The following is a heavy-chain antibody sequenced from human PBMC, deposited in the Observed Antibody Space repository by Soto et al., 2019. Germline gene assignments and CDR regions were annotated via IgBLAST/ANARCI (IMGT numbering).Heavy chain of an antibody. CDR2: INHSGST. CDR3: ARAARRYRGERGMDV. J-gene: IGHJ6*02. D-gene: IGHD3-10*01. V-gene: IGHV4-34*01. CDR1: GGSFSGYY. Sequence: QVQLQQWGAGLLKPSETLSLTCAVYGGSFSGYYWSWIRQPPGKGLEWIGEINHSGSTNYNPSLKSRVTISVDTSKNQFSLKLSSVTAADTAVYYCARAARRYRGERGMDVWGQGTTVTVSS.